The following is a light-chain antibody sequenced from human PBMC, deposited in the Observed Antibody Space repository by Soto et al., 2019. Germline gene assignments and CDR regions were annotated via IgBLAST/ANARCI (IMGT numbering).Light chain of an antibody. CDR3: QAWERSGDLGHFV. CDR2: DDS. V-gene: IGLV3-21*02. J-gene: IGLJ2*01. CDR1: DIGSES. Sequence: SYELTQPPSVSVAPGQTARITCGGSDIGSESGHWYQQKPGQAPVRVVYDDSGRLSGIPERLSGSTSGDTATLTISRVEVCDEADDHCQAWERSGDLGHFVFGGGTKLTVL.